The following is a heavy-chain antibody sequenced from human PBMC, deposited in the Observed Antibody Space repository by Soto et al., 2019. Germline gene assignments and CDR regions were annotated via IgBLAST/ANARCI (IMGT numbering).Heavy chain of an antibody. J-gene: IGHJ4*02. Sequence: GSLRLSCTASGFNLRDQALSWVRQAPGGGLEWVSGISGMEDRTNYADFVKGRFLISKDRAKNTLNLQMNGLRDDDTAVYYCAKTYPGGWGQGTQVTVSS. CDR2: ISGMEDRT. V-gene: IGHV3-23*01. D-gene: IGHD3-10*01. CDR3: AKTYPGG. CDR1: GFNLRDQA.